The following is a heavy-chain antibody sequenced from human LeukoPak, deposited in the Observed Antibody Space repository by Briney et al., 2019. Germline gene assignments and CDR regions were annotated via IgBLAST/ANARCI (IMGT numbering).Heavy chain of an antibody. CDR1: GFTVSRNY. Sequence: GGSLRLSCVASGFTVSRNYMSWVRQAPGKGLEWVSVIYSGGSTYYADSVKGRFTISRDNSKNTLYLQVNSLRAEDTAVYYCAREPSRSYYSLYYFDSWGQGTLVTVSS. CDR2: IYSGGST. CDR3: AREPSRSYYSLYYFDS. V-gene: IGHV3-66*01. J-gene: IGHJ4*02. D-gene: IGHD3-22*01.